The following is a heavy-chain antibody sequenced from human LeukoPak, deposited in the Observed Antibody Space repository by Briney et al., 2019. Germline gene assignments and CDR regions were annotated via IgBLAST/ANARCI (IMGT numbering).Heavy chain of an antibody. D-gene: IGHD6-19*01. Sequence: ASVTLSCKASGYTVTIYTMHWERQSPGQRLEWMGWFNGGNGNTKYSQKLQGRVTITRDTSASTAYMELSSLRSEDTAVYYCASTAVADPVLEQYDYWGQGTLVTVSS. CDR3: ASTAVADPVLEQYDY. V-gene: IGHV1-3*01. J-gene: IGHJ4*02. CDR2: FNGGNGNT. CDR1: GYTVTIYT.